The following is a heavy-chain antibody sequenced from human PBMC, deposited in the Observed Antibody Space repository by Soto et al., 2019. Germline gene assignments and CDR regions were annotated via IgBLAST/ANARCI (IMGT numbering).Heavy chain of an antibody. CDR1: AGSISSSSW. V-gene: IGHV4-4*02. CDR3: ARRGDGSGSLDY. J-gene: IGHJ4*02. Sequence: QVQLQESGPGLVKPSGTLSLTCAVSAGSISSSSWWSWVRQPPGKGLEWIGEIYHSGSTTYSPSLKSPVTISVDKSKNQFSLKLSSVTAGDTAVYYCARRGDGSGSLDYWGRGTLVTVSS. CDR2: IYHSGST. D-gene: IGHD3-10*01.